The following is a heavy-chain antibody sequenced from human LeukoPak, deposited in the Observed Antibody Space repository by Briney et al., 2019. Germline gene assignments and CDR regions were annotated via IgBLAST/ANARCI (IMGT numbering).Heavy chain of an antibody. CDR3: ASIEAGITGYNWFDP. V-gene: IGHV1/OR15-1*04. D-gene: IGHD3-3*01. CDR2: INPNSGGT. CDR1: VYIFTDYY. J-gene: IGHJ5*02. Sequence: ASVKVSYKASVYIFTDYYMHWVRQAPGQELGWMGRINPNSGGTNYAQKFQGRVTMTRDTSISTVYMEMSSLRSEDTAVYYCASIEAGITGYNWFDPWGQGTLVTVSS.